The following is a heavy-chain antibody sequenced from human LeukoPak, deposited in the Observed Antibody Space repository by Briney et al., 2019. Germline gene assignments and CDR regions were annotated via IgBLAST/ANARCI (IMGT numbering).Heavy chain of an antibody. V-gene: IGHV4-34*01. D-gene: IGHD3-9*01. CDR3: ASILTGYRRHWIDY. Sequence: SETLSLTCAVYGGSFSGYYWSWIRQPPGKGLECIGEINHSGSTNYNPSLKSRVTISVDTSKNQFSLKLSSATAADTAVYYCASILTGYRRHWIDYWGQGTLVTVSS. CDR2: INHSGST. CDR1: GGSFSGYY. J-gene: IGHJ4*02.